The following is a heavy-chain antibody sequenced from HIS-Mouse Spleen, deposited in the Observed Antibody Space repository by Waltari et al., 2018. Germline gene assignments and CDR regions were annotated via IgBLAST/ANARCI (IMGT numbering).Heavy chain of an antibody. D-gene: IGHD6-19*01. CDR1: GFSLSTSGMC. Sequence: QVTLRESGPALVKPTQTLTLTCTFSGFSLSTSGMCVSWIRQPPGKALEWLARIDWDSDTYYSTSLKTRLTISKDTSKNQVVLTMTNMDPVDTATYYCARIAEGYSSGWYAFDYWGQGTLVTVSS. V-gene: IGHV2-70*15. J-gene: IGHJ4*02. CDR2: IDWDSDT. CDR3: ARIAEGYSSGWYAFDY.